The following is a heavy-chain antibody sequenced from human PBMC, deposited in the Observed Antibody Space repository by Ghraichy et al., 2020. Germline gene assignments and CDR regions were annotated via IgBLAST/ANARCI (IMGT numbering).Heavy chain of an antibody. D-gene: IGHD2-15*01. CDR1: GFIFSDYS. CDR3: ARPHCSGVGWYQGGDAFDH. V-gene: IGHV3-21*01. CDR2: INSGSTHK. Sequence: GGSLRLSCAASGFIFSDYSMNWVRQAPGKGLEWISSINSGSTHKYQAGSVRGRISTSRDNAKNSLYLQLDSLRAEDTAVYYCARPHCSGVGWYQGGDAFDHWGQGTVVTVSS. J-gene: IGHJ3*01.